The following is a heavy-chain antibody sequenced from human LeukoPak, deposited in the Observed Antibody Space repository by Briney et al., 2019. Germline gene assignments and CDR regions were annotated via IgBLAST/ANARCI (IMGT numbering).Heavy chain of an antibody. CDR2: ISDDGRRK. J-gene: IGHJ4*02. CDR1: GFSFSNYA. Sequence: GGSLRLSCAASGFSFSNYAMSWVRQAPGKGLEWVGVISDDGRRKDYADSVKGRFTISRDNSKDTLYLQMNSLRAEDTAVYYCAKRPSDYGDYVSYFDYWGQGTLVTVSS. D-gene: IGHD4-17*01. CDR3: AKRPSDYGDYVSYFDY. V-gene: IGHV3-30*18.